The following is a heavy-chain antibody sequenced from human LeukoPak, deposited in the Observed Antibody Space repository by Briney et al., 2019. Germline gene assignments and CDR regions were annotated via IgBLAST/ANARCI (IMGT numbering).Heavy chain of an antibody. D-gene: IGHD5-12*01. J-gene: IGHJ6*03. V-gene: IGHV3-30*02. CDR3: AKLSGYDWLYYYYYMDV. Sequence: GGSLRLSCEASGFTFTNAWMIWVRQAPGKGLEWVAFIRYDGSNKYYADSVKGRFTISRDNSKNTLYLQMNSLRAEDTAVYYCAKLSGYDWLYYYYYMDVWGKGTTVTISS. CDR2: IRYDGSNK. CDR1: GFTFTNAW.